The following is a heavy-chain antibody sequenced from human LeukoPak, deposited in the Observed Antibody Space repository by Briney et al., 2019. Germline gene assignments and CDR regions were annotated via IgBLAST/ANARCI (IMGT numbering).Heavy chain of an antibody. CDR1: GFTFSGSA. Sequence: QSGGSLRLSCAASGFTFSGSAMHWVRQASGKGLEWVGRIRSKANSYATAYAASVKGRFTISRDDSKNTAYLQMNSLKTEDTAVYYCTMAGGADHYDILTGYPHWGQGTLVTVSS. V-gene: IGHV3-73*01. D-gene: IGHD3-9*01. J-gene: IGHJ4*02. CDR2: IRSKANSYAT. CDR3: TMAGGADHYDILTGYPH.